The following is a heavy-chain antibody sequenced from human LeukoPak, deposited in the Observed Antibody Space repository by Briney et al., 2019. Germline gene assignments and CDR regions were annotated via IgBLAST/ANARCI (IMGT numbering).Heavy chain of an antibody. CDR3: ARDFWGAYRVDYFDY. J-gene: IGHJ4*02. D-gene: IGHD3-3*01. CDR1: GFVFSSYS. V-gene: IGHV3-7*01. Sequence: GGSLRLSCAASGFVFSSYSFNWVRRAPGKGLEWVANIKQDGSETYYVDSLRGRFTISRDNAKKSLYLQMNSLRAEDTAVYYCARDFWGAYRVDYFDYWGQGTLVTVSS. CDR2: IKQDGSET.